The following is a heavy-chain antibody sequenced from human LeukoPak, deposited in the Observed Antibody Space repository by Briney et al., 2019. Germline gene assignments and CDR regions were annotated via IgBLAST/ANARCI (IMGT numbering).Heavy chain of an antibody. CDR1: GGSISGYY. Sequence: PSGTLSLTCAVYGGSISGYYGSWIRQPPGKGLEWVGEIHYPGGTSYNPTLKSRATISIDTSKNQLSLKLSSVTAADTAVYYCARGNILSRYCFDFWGQGALVTVSS. CDR2: IHYPGGT. D-gene: IGHD3-9*01. V-gene: IGHV4-34*01. J-gene: IGHJ4*02. CDR3: ARGNILSRYCFDF.